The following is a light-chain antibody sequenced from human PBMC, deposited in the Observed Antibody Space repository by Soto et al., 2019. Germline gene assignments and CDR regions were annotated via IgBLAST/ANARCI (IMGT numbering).Light chain of an antibody. CDR1: QSVSSF. CDR2: DAS. V-gene: IGKV3-11*01. Sequence: EIVLTQSPATLSLSPGERATLSCRASQSVSSFLAWYQQRPGQPPRLLIYDASNRATGIPARFSGSGSGTDFTLTINSLEPEDFAVYYCQQRSNWPRTFGQGTKVEIK. CDR3: QQRSNWPRT. J-gene: IGKJ1*01.